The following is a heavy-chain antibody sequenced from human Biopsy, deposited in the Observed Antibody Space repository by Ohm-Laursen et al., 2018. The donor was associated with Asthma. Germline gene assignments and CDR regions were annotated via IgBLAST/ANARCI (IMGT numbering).Heavy chain of an antibody. D-gene: IGHD2/OR15-2a*01. J-gene: IGHJ4*01. Sequence: SLRLSCAASGFTFDGCGMHWVRQAPGKGLEWVSGISCNSGNIDYEDSVKGRFTISRDNAKNSLYLQMQSLRPEDTAFYYCAKSADCDYSTDYLDFWGHGTLVTASS. CDR1: GFTFDGCG. CDR2: ISCNSGNI. CDR3: AKSADCDYSTDYLDF. V-gene: IGHV3-9*01.